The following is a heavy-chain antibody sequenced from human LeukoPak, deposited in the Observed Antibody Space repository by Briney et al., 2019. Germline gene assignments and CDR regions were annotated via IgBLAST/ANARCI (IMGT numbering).Heavy chain of an antibody. Sequence: ASVKVSCKASGYTFTGYYMHWVRQAPGQGLEWMGWINPNSGGTNYAQKFQGRVTMTTDTSTSTAYMELRSLRSDDTAVYYCARLTGDGFFDYWGQGTLVTVSS. V-gene: IGHV1-2*02. D-gene: IGHD7-27*01. CDR3: ARLTGDGFFDY. CDR1: GYTFTGYY. J-gene: IGHJ4*02. CDR2: INPNSGGT.